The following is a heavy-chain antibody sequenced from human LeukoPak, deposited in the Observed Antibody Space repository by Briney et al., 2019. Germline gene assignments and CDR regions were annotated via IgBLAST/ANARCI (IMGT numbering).Heavy chain of an antibody. Sequence: GGSLRLSCVVSGFTFSSYGMTWVRQAPGKGLEWVSAISGSGGSTYYAESVKGRFTISRDNSKNTLYLQMNSLRAEDTAVYYCAKDIRVYDSSGYYLKYFDYWGQGTLVTVSS. J-gene: IGHJ4*02. CDR3: AKDIRVYDSSGYYLKYFDY. CDR2: ISGSGGST. D-gene: IGHD3-22*01. V-gene: IGHV3-23*01. CDR1: GFTFSSYG.